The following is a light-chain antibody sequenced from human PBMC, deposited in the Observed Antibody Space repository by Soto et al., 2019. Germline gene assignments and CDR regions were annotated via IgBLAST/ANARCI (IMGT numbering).Light chain of an antibody. V-gene: IGKV3D-15*01. CDR2: GAS. CDR3: QQYDNWPPVT. Sequence: EIVMTQSPATLSVSPGDRATLSCRVSQSVNTNLAWYRQNPGQAPRLVIYGASTRAAGTPVRFTGSGSGTEFTLTISSLQSEDLAVYYCQQYDNWPPVTFGQGTRLEIK. CDR1: QSVNTN. J-gene: IGKJ5*01.